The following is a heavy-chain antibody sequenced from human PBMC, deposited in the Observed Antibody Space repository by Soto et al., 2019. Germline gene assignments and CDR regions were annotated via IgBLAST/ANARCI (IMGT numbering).Heavy chain of an antibody. Sequence: SETLSLTCAVSGGSISSGGYSWSWIRQPPGKGLEWIGYIYHSGSTYYNPSLKSRVTISVDRSKNQFSLKLSSVTAADTAVYYCARVLLWFGIDYWGQGTLVTVSS. J-gene: IGHJ4*02. CDR1: GGSISSGGYS. V-gene: IGHV4-30-2*01. D-gene: IGHD3-10*01. CDR2: IYHSGST. CDR3: ARVLLWFGIDY.